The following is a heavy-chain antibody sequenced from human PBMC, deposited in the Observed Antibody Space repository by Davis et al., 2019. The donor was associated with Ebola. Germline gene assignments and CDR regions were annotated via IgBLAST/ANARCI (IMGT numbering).Heavy chain of an antibody. CDR3: ARGTNGYNPGGYFDS. CDR1: GYSFTSYW. Sequence: GESLKISCKGSGYSFTSYWIAWVRQMPGKGLEWMGIIYPGDSDTRYSPSFRGQVTISADKSISTAYLQWSSLKASDTAIYFCARGTNGYNPGGYFDSWGQGTLVTVSS. V-gene: IGHV5-51*01. D-gene: IGHD5-24*01. J-gene: IGHJ4*02. CDR2: IYPGDSDT.